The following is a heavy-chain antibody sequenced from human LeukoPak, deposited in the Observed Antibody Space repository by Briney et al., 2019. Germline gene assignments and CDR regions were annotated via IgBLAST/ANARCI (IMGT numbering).Heavy chain of an antibody. CDR3: ARFVSTYFDY. CDR1: GGSISSYY. V-gene: IGHV4-59*01. Sequence: PSENLSLTCTVSGGSISSYYWSWIRQPPGKGLEWIGYIYYSGSTNYNPSLKSRVTISVDTSKNQFSLKLSSVTAADTAVYYCARFVSTYFDYWGQGTLVTVSS. J-gene: IGHJ4*02. D-gene: IGHD2-2*01. CDR2: IYYSGST.